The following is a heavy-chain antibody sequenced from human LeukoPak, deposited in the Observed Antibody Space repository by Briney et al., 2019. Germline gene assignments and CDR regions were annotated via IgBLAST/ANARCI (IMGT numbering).Heavy chain of an antibody. CDR2: INPSGGST. CDR3: AREQLVGTYYFDF. J-gene: IGHJ4*02. Sequence: ASVRVSCKASGYTFTTYYIHWVRQAPGQELEWMGVINPSGGSTSYAQKFQGRVSLTRDTSTSTVYMELSSLRFEDTAVYYCAREQLVGTYYFDFWGQGTLVTVSS. V-gene: IGHV1-46*01. D-gene: IGHD1-1*01. CDR1: GYTFTTYY.